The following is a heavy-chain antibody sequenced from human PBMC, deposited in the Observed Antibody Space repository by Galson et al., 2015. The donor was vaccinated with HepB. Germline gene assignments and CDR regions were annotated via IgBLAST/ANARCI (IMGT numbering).Heavy chain of an antibody. CDR1: GFDFKTSG. V-gene: IGHV3-21*01. CDR2: IGYRETYK. Sequence: SLRLSCAASGFDFKTSGMTWVRQAPGKGLEWVAVIGYRETYKHYADSVKGRFGISRDNAKNSVYLQMNRLRVEDTAIYYCARDASEWSRDYWGQGTLVAVSS. CDR3: ARDASEWSRDY. J-gene: IGHJ4*02. D-gene: IGHD3-3*01.